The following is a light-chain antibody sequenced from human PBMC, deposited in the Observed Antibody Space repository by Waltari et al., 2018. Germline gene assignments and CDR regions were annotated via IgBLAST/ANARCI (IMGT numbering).Light chain of an antibody. Sequence: EIVLTQSPVPLSLAAGERATLSCRASERVSNYLAWYQQKPGQSPTLLIYDTSKRATGIPGRFSGSGYGTDFTLTINNLEAEDFALYYCQQGVILPLTFGGGTKLEIK. J-gene: IGKJ4*01. CDR2: DTS. CDR3: QQGVILPLT. V-gene: IGKV3-11*01. CDR1: ERVSNY.